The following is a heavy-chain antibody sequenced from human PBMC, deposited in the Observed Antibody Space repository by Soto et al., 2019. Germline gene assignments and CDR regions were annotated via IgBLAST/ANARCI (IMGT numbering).Heavy chain of an antibody. D-gene: IGHD6-13*01. V-gene: IGHV4-30-4*01. CDR2: IYYSGST. CDR3: ARGGRVTAAQSRYYYGMDV. Sequence: PSETLSLTCTVSGGSISSGDYYWSWIRQPPGKGLEWIGYIYYSGSTYYNPSLKSRVTISVDTSKNQFSLKLRSVTAADTDVYYCARGGRVTAAQSRYYYGMDVWGQGTTVTVSS. CDR1: GGSISSGDYY. J-gene: IGHJ6*02.